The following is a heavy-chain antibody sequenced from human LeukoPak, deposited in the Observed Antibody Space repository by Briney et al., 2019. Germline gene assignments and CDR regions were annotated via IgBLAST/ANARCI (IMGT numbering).Heavy chain of an antibody. CDR3: ARQLAGLAPPGFIDS. Sequence: SETLSLTCTVSGGSISSPYWTWIRQPPGKGLEWIGYIYYGGSTDYSPSPKSRATISLDTSKNQSSLHLTSVTAADTAVYYCARQLAGLAPPGFIDSWGQGTLVTVSS. J-gene: IGHJ4*02. V-gene: IGHV4-59*08. CDR2: IYYGGST. CDR1: GGSISSPY. D-gene: IGHD3-3*02.